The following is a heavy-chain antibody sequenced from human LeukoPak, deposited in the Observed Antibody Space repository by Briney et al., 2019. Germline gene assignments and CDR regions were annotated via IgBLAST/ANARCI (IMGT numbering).Heavy chain of an antibody. V-gene: IGHV4-61*02. CDR2: TFTSGRI. J-gene: IGHJ4*02. CDR1: GGSISSDTYY. CDR3: ARVQFGAAGSFDC. Sequence: PSETLSLTCTVSGGSISSDTYYWSWIRQPAGKGLEWIGRTFTSGRIDYNPSLRSRVAMSVDTSKSQFSLKMSSVTAADTAVYFCARVQFGAAGSFDCWGQGTLVTVSS. D-gene: IGHD6-19*01.